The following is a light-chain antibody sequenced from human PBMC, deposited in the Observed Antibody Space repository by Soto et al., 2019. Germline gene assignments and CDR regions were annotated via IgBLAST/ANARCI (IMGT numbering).Light chain of an antibody. CDR3: QQRSNWPVT. V-gene: IGKV3-11*01. CDR1: QTVSSF. CDR2: DAS. Sequence: ENVLTQSPGTLSLSPGERATPSCRASQTVSSFLAWYQQKPGQAPRLLIYDASDRATGIPARFRGSGSGTDFTLTISSLEPEDFAVYYCQQRSNWPVTFGQGTRLEIK. J-gene: IGKJ5*01.